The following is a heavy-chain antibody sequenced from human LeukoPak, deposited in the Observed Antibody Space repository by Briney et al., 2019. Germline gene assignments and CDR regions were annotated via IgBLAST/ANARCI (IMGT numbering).Heavy chain of an antibody. V-gene: IGHV4-34*01. CDR2: INHSGST. CDR3: ARGSRGYSYG. J-gene: IGHJ4*02. Sequence: PSETLSLTCAVYGGSFSGYYWSQIRQPPGKGLEWIGEINHSGSTNYNPSLKSRVTISVDTSNNQFSLKLSSVTAADTAVYYCARGSRGYSYGWGQGTLVTVSS. CDR1: GGSFSGYY. D-gene: IGHD5-18*01.